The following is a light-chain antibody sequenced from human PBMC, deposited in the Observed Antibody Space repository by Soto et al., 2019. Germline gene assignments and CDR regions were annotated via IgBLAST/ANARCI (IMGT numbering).Light chain of an antibody. CDR3: QVWDVDSDHVV. CDR2: NDG. J-gene: IGLJ3*02. Sequence: SYELTQSPSVSVAPGQTARIACGGNVIGSKSVHWYQRKPGQAPVLAVYNDGDRPSGIPERFSGSNSGNTATLTISSVAAGDEADYYCQVWDVDSDHVVFGGGTKLTVL. V-gene: IGLV3-21*02. CDR1: VIGSKS.